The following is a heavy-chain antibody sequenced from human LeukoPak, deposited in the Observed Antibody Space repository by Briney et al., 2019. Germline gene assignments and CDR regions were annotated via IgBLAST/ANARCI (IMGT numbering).Heavy chain of an antibody. V-gene: IGHV4-59*12. J-gene: IGHJ4*02. CDR3: ARDRRYSSSWYGNDY. CDR2: IYYSGST. CDR1: GGSISSYY. Sequence: SETLSLTCTVSGGSISSYYWSWIRQPPGKGLEWIGYIYYSGSTNYNPSLKSRVTISVDTSKNQFSLKLSSVTAADTAVYYCARDRRYSSSWYGNDYWGQGTLVTVSS. D-gene: IGHD6-13*01.